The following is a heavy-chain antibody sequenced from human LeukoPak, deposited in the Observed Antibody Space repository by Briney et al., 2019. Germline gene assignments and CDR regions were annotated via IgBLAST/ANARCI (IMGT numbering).Heavy chain of an antibody. J-gene: IGHJ4*02. D-gene: IGHD3-22*01. Sequence: GGSLRLSCAASGFVFSDYWMTWVREAPRKGLEWVANVKQDGSEKDYVDSVKGRFTISRDNAKNSLYLQMNSLRAEDTGVYYCARGTDLDASGYVDYWGQGTLVTVSS. V-gene: IGHV3-7*03. CDR3: ARGTDLDASGYVDY. CDR1: GFVFSDYW. CDR2: VKQDGSEK.